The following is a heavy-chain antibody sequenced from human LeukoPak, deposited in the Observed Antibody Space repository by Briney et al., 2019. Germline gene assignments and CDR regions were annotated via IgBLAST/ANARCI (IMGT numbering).Heavy chain of an antibody. CDR2: ISGSGGST. J-gene: IGHJ4*02. V-gene: IGHV3-23*01. D-gene: IGHD3-9*01. Sequence: GGSLRLSCAASGFTFSSYAMSWVRQAPGKGLEWVSAISGSGGSTYYADSVKGRFTISRDNSKNTLYLQMNSLRAEDTAVYYCAKDYSMGYDILTGYPFDYWGQGTLVTVSS. CDR1: GFTFSSYA. CDR3: AKDYSMGYDILTGYPFDY.